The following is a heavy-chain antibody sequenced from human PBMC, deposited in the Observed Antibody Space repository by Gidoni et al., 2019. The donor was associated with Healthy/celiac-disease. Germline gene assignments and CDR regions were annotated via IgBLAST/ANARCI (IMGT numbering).Heavy chain of an antibody. V-gene: IGHV3-48*02. J-gene: IGHJ5*02. Sequence: EVQLVESGGGLVQPGGSLRLSCAASGFTFSSYSMNWVRQAPGKGLEGVSYISSSSSTIYYADSVKGRFTISRDNAKNSLYLQMNSLRDEDTAVYYCAREGRYCSGGSCYSGGWFDPWGQGTLVTVSS. CDR3: AREGRYCSGGSCYSGGWFDP. CDR1: GFTFSSYS. D-gene: IGHD2-15*01. CDR2: ISSSSSTI.